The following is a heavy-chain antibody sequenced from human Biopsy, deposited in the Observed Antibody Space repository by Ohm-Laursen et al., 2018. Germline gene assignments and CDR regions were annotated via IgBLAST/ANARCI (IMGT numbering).Heavy chain of an antibody. CDR1: GGSINNFY. CDR2: VYYTGST. Sequence: PSDTLSLTCIVSGGSINNFYWSWIRQPPGKGLEWIGYVYYTGSTDYNPSLQSRVTISVDTSKNHFSLRLRSVTPADTAIYYCARDRGYYSDRTVPGYFDLWGRGTLVTVSS. J-gene: IGHJ2*01. D-gene: IGHD3-22*01. V-gene: IGHV4-59*01. CDR3: ARDRGYYSDRTVPGYFDL.